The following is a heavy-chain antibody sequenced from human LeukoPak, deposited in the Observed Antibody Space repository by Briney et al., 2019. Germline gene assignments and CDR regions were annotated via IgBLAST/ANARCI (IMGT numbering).Heavy chain of an antibody. J-gene: IGHJ6*02. D-gene: IGHD4-23*01. Sequence: ATVKVSCKASGYTFTSYGISWVRQAPGQGLEWMGWISAYNGNTNYAQKLQGRVTMTTDTSTSTAYMELRSLRSDDTAVYYCAREITPSRRGYYYYGMDVWGQGTTVTVSS. V-gene: IGHV1-18*01. CDR2: ISAYNGNT. CDR3: AREITPSRRGYYYYGMDV. CDR1: GYTFTSYG.